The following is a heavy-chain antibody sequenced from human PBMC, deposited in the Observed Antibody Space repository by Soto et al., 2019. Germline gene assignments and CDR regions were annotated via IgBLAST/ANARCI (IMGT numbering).Heavy chain of an antibody. Sequence: PGGTLRLSCAASGFTFSNALMTWVRQAPGKGLEWVGRIKSKSDGATRDYAAPVRGRFIISRDDSKNTLYLQMNSLKTEDPAVYYCTAGLTIFGVVIDPWGQGTLVTVSS. D-gene: IGHD3-3*01. V-gene: IGHV3-15*01. CDR2: IKSKSDGATR. J-gene: IGHJ5*02. CDR1: GFTFSNAL. CDR3: TAGLTIFGVVIDP.